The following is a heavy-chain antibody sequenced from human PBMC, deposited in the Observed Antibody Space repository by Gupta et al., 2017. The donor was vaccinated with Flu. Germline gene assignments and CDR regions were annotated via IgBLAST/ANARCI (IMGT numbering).Heavy chain of an antibody. CDR1: GYTFTGYY. J-gene: IGHJ4*02. D-gene: IGHD3-22*01. V-gene: IGHV1-2*02. CDR2: INPNSGGT. Sequence: QVQLVQSGAEVKKPGASVKVSCKASGYTFTGYYMHWVRQAPGQGLEWMGWINPNSGGTNYAQKFQGRVTMTRDTSISTAYMELSRLRSDDTAVYYCARESESTDYYDSSGYPYWGQGTLVTVSS. CDR3: ARESESTDYYDSSGYPY.